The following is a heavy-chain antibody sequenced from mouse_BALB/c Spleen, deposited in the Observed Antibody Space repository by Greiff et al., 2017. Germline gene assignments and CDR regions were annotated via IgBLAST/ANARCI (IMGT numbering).Heavy chain of an antibody. V-gene: IGHV5-4*02. CDR3: AGGYAMDY. CDR1: GFTFSDYY. Sequence: DVHLVESGGGLVKPGGSLKLSCAASGFTFSDYYMYWVRQTPEKRLEWVATISDGGSYTYYPDSVKGRFTISRDNAKNNLYLQMSSLKSEDTAMYYCAGGYAMDYWGQGTSVTVSS. J-gene: IGHJ4*01. CDR2: ISDGGSYT.